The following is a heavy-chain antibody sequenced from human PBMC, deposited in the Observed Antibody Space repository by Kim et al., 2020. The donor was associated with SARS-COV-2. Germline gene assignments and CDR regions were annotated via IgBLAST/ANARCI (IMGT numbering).Heavy chain of an antibody. J-gene: IGHJ6*02. Sequence: GGSLRLSCAASGFTFSSYPMSWVRQAPGKGLEWVSAISGSGGSTYYADSVKGRFTISRDNSKNTLYLQMNSLRAEDTAVYYCAKVRARLLGYYYYGMDVWGQGTTVTVSS. D-gene: IGHD2-8*02. CDR2: ISGSGGST. CDR3: AKVRARLLGYYYYGMDV. CDR1: GFTFSSYP. V-gene: IGHV3-23*01.